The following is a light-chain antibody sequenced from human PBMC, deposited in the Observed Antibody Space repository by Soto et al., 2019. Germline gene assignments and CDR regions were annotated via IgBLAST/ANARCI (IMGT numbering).Light chain of an antibody. V-gene: IGKV1-5*03. CDR1: QSIGSW. Sequence: IQMHQSPSTLSASVGDRVTITCRASQSIGSWLAWYQQKPEKAPKLLIYKESILETGVPSRFSGSGSGTEFSLIITSLQPDDFATYYCQQYSLYPWTFGQGTNVAIK. J-gene: IGKJ1*01. CDR3: QQYSLYPWT. CDR2: KES.